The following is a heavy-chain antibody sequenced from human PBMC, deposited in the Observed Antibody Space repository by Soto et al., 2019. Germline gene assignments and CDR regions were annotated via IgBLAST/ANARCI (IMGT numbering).Heavy chain of an antibody. CDR3: ARVYTLGELSLAY. CDR2: IIPILGIA. Sequence: ASVKVSCKASGGTFSSYTISWVRQAPGQGLEWMGRIIPILGIANYAQKFQGRVTITADKSTSTAYMELSSLRSEDTAVYYCARVYTLGELSLAYWGQGTLVTVSS. V-gene: IGHV1-69*02. J-gene: IGHJ4*02. CDR1: GGTFSSYT. D-gene: IGHD3-16*02.